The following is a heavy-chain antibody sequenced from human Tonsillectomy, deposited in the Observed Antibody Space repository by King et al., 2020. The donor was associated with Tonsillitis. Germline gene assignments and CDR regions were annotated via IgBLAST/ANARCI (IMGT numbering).Heavy chain of an antibody. CDR2: ISGSGGST. V-gene: IGHV3-23*04. CDR3: AKSGAVACTPGHAFDI. Sequence: VQLVESGGGLVQPGGSLRLSCAASGFTFSSYAMSWVRQAPGKGLEWVSAISGSGGSTYYADSVKGRFTISRDNSKNTLYLQMNSLRAEDTAVYYCAKSGAVACTPGHAFDIWGQGTMVTVSS. D-gene: IGHD6-19*01. J-gene: IGHJ3*02. CDR1: GFTFSSYA.